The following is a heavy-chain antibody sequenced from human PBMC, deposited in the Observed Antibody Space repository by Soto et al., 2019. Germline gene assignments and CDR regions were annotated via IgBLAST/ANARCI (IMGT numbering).Heavy chain of an antibody. CDR3: ARGRYCSGTSCYTDYYFGLDV. CDR1: GFTFSDYY. D-gene: IGHD2-2*02. J-gene: IGHJ6*02. CDR2: ISSNSIYI. Sequence: GGSLRLSCAASGFTFSDYYISWIRQAPEKGLEWVSYISSNSIYIKYADSVKGRFTISRDNSKNTLYVQMNSLRGEDTAVYYCARGRYCSGTSCYTDYYFGLDVWGQGTTVTVSS. V-gene: IGHV3-11*06.